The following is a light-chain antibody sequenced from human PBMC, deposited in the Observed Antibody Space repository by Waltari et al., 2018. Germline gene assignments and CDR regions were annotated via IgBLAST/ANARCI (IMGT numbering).Light chain of an antibody. CDR1: QSISNY. J-gene: IGKJ2*01. CDR2: AAS. CDR3: QQSYTTPYT. V-gene: IGKV1-39*01. Sequence: DIQMTQSPSSLSASVGDRVTITCRASQSISNYLNWYQQKPVKAPKRLIFAASSVQSGVQSRFSGSGSGTDFTLTISILQPEHFATYYCQQSYTTPYTFGQGTKLEI.